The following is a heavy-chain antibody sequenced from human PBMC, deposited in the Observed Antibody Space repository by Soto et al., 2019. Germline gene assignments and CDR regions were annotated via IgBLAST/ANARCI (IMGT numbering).Heavy chain of an antibody. CDR2: ISAGGGSP. CDR3: AKDGDFYGFVGAYYLRGHYFDY. CDR1: GFIFNNYA. V-gene: IGHV3-23*01. J-gene: IGHJ4*02. D-gene: IGHD3-3*01. Sequence: GGSLRLSCAASGFIFNNYAMSWVRQAPGKGLEWVSFISAGGGSPNYADSVKGRFTISRDNSKNMVYLQMNSLRAEDTAVYYCAKDGDFYGFVGAYYLRGHYFDYWGRGTTVTVSS.